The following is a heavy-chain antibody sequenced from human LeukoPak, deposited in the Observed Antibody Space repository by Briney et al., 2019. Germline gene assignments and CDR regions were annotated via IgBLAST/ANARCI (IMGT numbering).Heavy chain of an antibody. Sequence: SETLPLTCTVSGGSISSYYWSWIRQPPGKGLEGIGYIYYSGSTNYNPSLKSRVTISVDTSKNQFSLKLSSVTAADTAVYYCARVRFGELLHYYYYYMDVWGKGTTVTISS. CDR3: ARVRFGELLHYYYYYMDV. J-gene: IGHJ6*03. CDR1: GGSISSYY. D-gene: IGHD3-10*01. V-gene: IGHV4-59*01. CDR2: IYYSGST.